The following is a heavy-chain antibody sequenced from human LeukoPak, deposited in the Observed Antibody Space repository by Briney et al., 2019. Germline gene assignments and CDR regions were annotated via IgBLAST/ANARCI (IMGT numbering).Heavy chain of an antibody. CDR1: HYTFSNYA. V-gene: IGHV1-18*01. J-gene: IGHJ5*02. D-gene: IGHD2-8*01. CDR2: IKPYNGST. CDR3: ARDFTPPHCTTPNCPRGGWFDP. Sequence: ASVKVSCKASHYTFSNYAISWVRRGPRQGLGCKGWIKPYNGSTRYAENLQGRVTMTTDTSTSTAYMELRSLRSDDTAIYYCARDFTPPHCTTPNCPRGGWFDPWGQGTLVTVSS.